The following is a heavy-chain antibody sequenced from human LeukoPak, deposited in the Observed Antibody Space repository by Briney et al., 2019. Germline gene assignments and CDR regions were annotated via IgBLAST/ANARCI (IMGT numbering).Heavy chain of an antibody. CDR2: INSDTGDT. D-gene: IGHD5-12*01. CDR1: GYNFADYY. CDR3: VRDATDSGARGYKY. Sequence: GASVKVSCKAFGYNFADYYMHWVRQAPGQGLEWMGWINSDTGDTNYAQRFQGTVTMTRDTSISTAYMDLSRLTSDDTAVYYCVRDATDSGARGYKYWGQGTLITVSS. V-gene: IGHV1-2*02. J-gene: IGHJ4*02.